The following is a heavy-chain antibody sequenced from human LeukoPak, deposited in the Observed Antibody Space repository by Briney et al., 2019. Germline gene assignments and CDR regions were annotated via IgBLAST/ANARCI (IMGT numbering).Heavy chain of an antibody. CDR2: IIPILGIA. V-gene: IGHV1-69*02. CDR3: ARAGLDGYNFDY. CDR1: GGTFSSYT. Sequence: GASVKVSCKXSGGTFSSYTISWVRQAPGQGLEWMGRIIPILGIANYAQKFQGRVTITADKSTSTAYMELSSLRSEDTAVYYCARAGLDGYNFDYWGQGTLVTVSS. J-gene: IGHJ4*02. D-gene: IGHD5-24*01.